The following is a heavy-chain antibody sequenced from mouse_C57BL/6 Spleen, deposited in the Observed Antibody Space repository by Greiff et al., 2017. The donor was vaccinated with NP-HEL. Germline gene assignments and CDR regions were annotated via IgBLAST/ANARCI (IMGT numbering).Heavy chain of an antibody. CDR1: GFNIKDYY. Sequence: EVQLQQSGAELVRPGASVKLSCTASGFNIKDYYMHWVKQRPEQGLEWIGRIDPEDGDTEYAPKFQGKATMTADTSSNTAYLQLSSLTSEDTAVYYCTTRYYGSPYAMDYWGQGTSVTVSS. CDR2: IDPEDGDT. V-gene: IGHV14-1*01. D-gene: IGHD1-1*01. J-gene: IGHJ4*01. CDR3: TTRYYGSPYAMDY.